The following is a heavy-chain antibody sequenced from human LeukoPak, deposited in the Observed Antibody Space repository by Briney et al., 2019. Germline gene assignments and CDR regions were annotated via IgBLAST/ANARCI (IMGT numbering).Heavy chain of an antibody. V-gene: IGHV3-21*01. Sequence: PGGSLRLSCAASGFTFSSYSMNWVRQAPGKGLEWVSSISSSSSYIYYADSVKGRFTISRDNAKNSLYLQMNSLRAEDTAVYYCARDVKKVGCRYLDPWGQGTLVTVSS. D-gene: IGHD1-26*01. CDR3: ARDVKKVGCRYLDP. CDR2: ISSSSSYI. CDR1: GFTFSSYS. J-gene: IGHJ5*02.